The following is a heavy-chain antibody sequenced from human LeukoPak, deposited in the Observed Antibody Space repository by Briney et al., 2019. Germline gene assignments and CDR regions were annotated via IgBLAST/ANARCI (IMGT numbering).Heavy chain of an antibody. CDR1: GYTFTSYY. Sequence: ASVKVSCKASGYTFTSYYMHWVRQAPGQGLEWMGIINPSGGSTSYTQKFQGRVTMTRDTSTSTVYMELSSLRSEDTAVYYCARGPRCDFWSGYYCGLRLGGPHLTNYFDYWGQGTLVTVSS. CDR3: ARGPRCDFWSGYYCGLRLGGPHLTNYFDY. V-gene: IGHV1-46*01. J-gene: IGHJ4*02. D-gene: IGHD3-3*01. CDR2: INPSGGST.